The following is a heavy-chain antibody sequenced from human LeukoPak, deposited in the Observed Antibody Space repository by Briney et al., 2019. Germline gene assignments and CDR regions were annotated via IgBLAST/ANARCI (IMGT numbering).Heavy chain of an antibody. J-gene: IGHJ4*02. CDR3: ARDLGGYYYDY. Sequence: PSETLSLTCTVSGGSISSYYWSWIRQPPGKGLEWMGYIYYSGTTNYNPSLKSRVTISVDTSKNQFSLKLSSVTAADTAVYYCARDLGGYYYDYWGQGTLVTVSS. CDR1: GGSISSYY. D-gene: IGHD3-22*01. V-gene: IGHV4-59*01. CDR2: IYYSGTT.